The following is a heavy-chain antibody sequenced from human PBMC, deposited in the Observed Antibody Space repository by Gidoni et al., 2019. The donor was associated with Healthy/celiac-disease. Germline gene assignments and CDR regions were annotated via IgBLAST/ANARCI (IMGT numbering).Heavy chain of an antibody. J-gene: IGHJ4*02. CDR3: ASLEAVAGSFDY. V-gene: IGHV3-48*01. Sequence: EVQRVESGGGLVQPGGSLRLSWAASGFTVSSYSMTWVRQAPGKGLEWVSYIISSSSTIYYADSVKGRFTISRDNAKNSLYLQMNSLRAEDTAVYYCASLEAVAGSFDYWGQGTLVTVSS. CDR2: IISSSSTI. D-gene: IGHD6-19*01. CDR1: GFTVSSYS.